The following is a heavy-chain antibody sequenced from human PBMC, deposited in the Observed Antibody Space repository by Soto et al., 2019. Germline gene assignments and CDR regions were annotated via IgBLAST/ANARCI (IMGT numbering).Heavy chain of an antibody. V-gene: IGHV1-18*01. Sequence: GASVKVSCKASGYTFTSYGISWVRQAPGQGLEWMGWISAYNGNTNYAQKLQGRVTMTTDTSTSTAYMELRSLRSDDTAVYYCARRYCSGGSCCAYCEWFDPWGQGTLVNVSS. CDR2: ISAYNGNT. CDR1: GYTFTSYG. D-gene: IGHD2-15*01. J-gene: IGHJ5*02. CDR3: ARRYCSGGSCCAYCEWFDP.